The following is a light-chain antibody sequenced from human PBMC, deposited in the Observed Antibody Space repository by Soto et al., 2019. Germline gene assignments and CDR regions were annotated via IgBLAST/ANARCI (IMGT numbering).Light chain of an antibody. CDR3: QQSYSTSIT. CDR1: QTISSY. Sequence: DIQMTQSPSSLSASVGDRVTITCRASQTISSYLNWCQQKPGKAPKLLIYAASSLQRGVPSRFSGSGSGTDFTLTISSLQPEDFATYSCQQSYSTSITFGQGTRLEIK. J-gene: IGKJ5*01. CDR2: AAS. V-gene: IGKV1-39*01.